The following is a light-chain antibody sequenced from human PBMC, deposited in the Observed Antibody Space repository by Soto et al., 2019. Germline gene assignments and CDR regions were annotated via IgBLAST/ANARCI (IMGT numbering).Light chain of an antibody. J-gene: IGKJ4*01. Sequence: EIVLTQSPATVSLSPGERATLSCRASQSVSTFLAWYQQKPGQAPRLLIYDASNRATGIPARFSGSGSGTDFILTISSLEPEDFAVYYCQQSSNWPLTFGGGTKVEIK. CDR1: QSVSTF. CDR3: QQSSNWPLT. CDR2: DAS. V-gene: IGKV3-11*01.